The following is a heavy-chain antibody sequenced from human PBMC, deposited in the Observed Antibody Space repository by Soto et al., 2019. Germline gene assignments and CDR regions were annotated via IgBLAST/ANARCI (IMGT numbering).Heavy chain of an antibody. Sequence: GGSLRLSCAASGFTLSNYAMSWVRQAPGKGLEWVSGISVSGGNTYYTDSVKGRFTISRDNSKNILYLQMNSLRAEDTAVYYCAKVRYSSGWSFDYWGQGALVTVSS. CDR1: GFTLSNYA. J-gene: IGHJ4*02. CDR2: ISVSGGNT. V-gene: IGHV3-23*01. D-gene: IGHD6-19*01. CDR3: AKVRYSSGWSFDY.